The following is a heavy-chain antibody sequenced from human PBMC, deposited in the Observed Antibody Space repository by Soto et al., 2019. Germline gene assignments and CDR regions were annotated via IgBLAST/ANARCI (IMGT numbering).Heavy chain of an antibody. J-gene: IGHJ4*02. CDR3: ARSMSADYGDFYFDY. V-gene: IGHV1-18*04. Sequence: GASVKVSCMASGYTFTSNGISWVRQAPGQGLEWMGWISAYNGNTNYAQKLQGRVTMTTDTSTSTAYMELRSLRSDDTAVYYCARSMSADYGDFYFDYWGQGTLVTVSS. CDR1: GYTFTSNG. CDR2: ISAYNGNT. D-gene: IGHD4-17*01.